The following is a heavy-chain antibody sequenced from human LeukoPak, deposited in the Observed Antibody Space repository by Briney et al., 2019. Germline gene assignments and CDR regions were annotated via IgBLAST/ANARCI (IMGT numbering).Heavy chain of an antibody. CDR1: GYSISSGYY. CDR3: ARELEDFIAAAGTAYVGVDY. D-gene: IGHD6-13*01. CDR2: SYHSGST. V-gene: IGHV4-38-2*02. J-gene: IGHJ4*02. Sequence: SETLSLTCAVSGYSISSGYYWGWIRQPPGKGLEWIGRSYHSGSTDYNPSLKSRVTISVDTSKNQFAQKLSSVTAADTAVYYCARELEDFIAAAGTAYVGVDYWGQATLVTVPS.